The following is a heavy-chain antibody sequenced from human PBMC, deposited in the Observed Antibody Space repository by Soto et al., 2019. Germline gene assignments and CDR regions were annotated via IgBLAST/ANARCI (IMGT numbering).Heavy chain of an antibody. J-gene: IGHJ3*02. V-gene: IGHV3-21*01. CDR1: GFTFSSYS. CDR3: ARDKFVVVADDAFDI. D-gene: IGHD2-15*01. Sequence: PGGSLRLSCAASGFTFSSYSMNWVRQAPGKGLEWVSSISSSSSYIYYADSVKGRFTISRDNAKNSLYLQMNSLRAEDTAVYYCARDKFVVVADDAFDIWGQGTMVTVSS. CDR2: ISSSSSYI.